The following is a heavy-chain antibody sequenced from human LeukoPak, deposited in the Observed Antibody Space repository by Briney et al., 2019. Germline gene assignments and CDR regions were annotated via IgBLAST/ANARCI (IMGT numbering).Heavy chain of an antibody. V-gene: IGHV3-23*01. J-gene: IGHJ4*02. CDR3: ARDLSPTMPRIMGY. CDR1: GFTFSSYA. Sequence: GRSLRLSCAASGFTFSSYAMSWVRQAPGKGLEWVSAISGSGGSTYYADSVKGRFTISRDNADNSLYLQMSSLRADDTAVYYCARDLSPTMPRIMGYWGQGTLVTVSS. D-gene: IGHD2-2*01. CDR2: ISGSGGST.